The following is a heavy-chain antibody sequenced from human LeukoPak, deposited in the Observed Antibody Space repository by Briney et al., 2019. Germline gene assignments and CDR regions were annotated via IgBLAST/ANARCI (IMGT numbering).Heavy chain of an antibody. Sequence: GGSLRLSCAASGFTVSSNYISWVRQAPGKGLEWVSVIYSGGSTYYADSVKGRFTISRDNSKNTLYLQMNRLRAEDTAVYYCARAKSGYASYYFDYWGQGTLVTVSS. CDR2: IYSGGST. CDR3: ARAKSGYASYYFDY. CDR1: GFTVSSNY. D-gene: IGHD5-12*01. V-gene: IGHV3-66*01. J-gene: IGHJ4*02.